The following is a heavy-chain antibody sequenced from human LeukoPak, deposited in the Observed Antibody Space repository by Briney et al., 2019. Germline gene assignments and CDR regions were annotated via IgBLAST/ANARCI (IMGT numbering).Heavy chain of an antibody. CDR1: GITFSDYY. CDR2: ISSSGSTI. CDR3: ARDASRVVVVPAAKDAFDI. D-gene: IGHD2-2*01. Sequence: GGSLRLSRAASGITFSDYYMSWIRQAPGKGLEWVSYISSSGSTIYYADSVKGRFTISRDNAKNSLYLQMNSLRAKDTAVYYCARDASRVVVVPAAKDAFDIWGQGSMVTVSS. V-gene: IGHV3-11*01. J-gene: IGHJ3*02.